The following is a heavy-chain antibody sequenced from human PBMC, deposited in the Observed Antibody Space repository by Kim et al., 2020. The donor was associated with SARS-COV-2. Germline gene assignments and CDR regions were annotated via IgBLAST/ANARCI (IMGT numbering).Heavy chain of an antibody. Sequence: GGSLRLSCAASGFTFSSYSMNWVRQAPGKGLEWVSSISSSSSYIYYADSVKGRFTISRDNAKNSLYLQMNSLRAEDTAVYYCARGGGDFWSGYFPIDPWGQGTLVTVSS. CDR3: ARGGGDFWSGYFPIDP. CDR2: ISSSSSYI. CDR1: GFTFSSYS. V-gene: IGHV3-21*01. J-gene: IGHJ5*02. D-gene: IGHD3-3*01.